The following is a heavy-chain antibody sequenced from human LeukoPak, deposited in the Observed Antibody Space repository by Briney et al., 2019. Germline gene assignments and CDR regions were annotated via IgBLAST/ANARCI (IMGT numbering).Heavy chain of an antibody. D-gene: IGHD3-10*01. Sequence: GGSLRLSGAASGFTFSSYRMNWVRQAPGKGLEWFSSISRSSSYIYYADSVKGRFTISRDNAKNSLYLQMNSLRAEDTAVYYCARGRTMVRGVPYYYYYGMDVWGQGTTVTVSS. V-gene: IGHV3-21*01. J-gene: IGHJ6*02. CDR1: GFTFSSYR. CDR3: ARGRTMVRGVPYYYYYGMDV. CDR2: ISRSSSYI.